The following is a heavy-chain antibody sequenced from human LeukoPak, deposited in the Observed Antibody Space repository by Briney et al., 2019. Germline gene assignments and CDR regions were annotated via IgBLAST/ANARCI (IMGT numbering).Heavy chain of an antibody. CDR1: GGSISSGGYY. CDR3: ASAAPMIHAFDI. D-gene: IGHD2-15*01. V-gene: IGHV4-31*03. Sequence: SETLSPTCTVSGGSISSGGYYWSWIRQHPGKGLEWIGYIYYSGSTYYNPSLKSRVTISVDTSKNQFSLKLSSVTAADTAVYYCASAAPMIHAFDIWGQGTMVTVSS. J-gene: IGHJ3*02. CDR2: IYYSGST.